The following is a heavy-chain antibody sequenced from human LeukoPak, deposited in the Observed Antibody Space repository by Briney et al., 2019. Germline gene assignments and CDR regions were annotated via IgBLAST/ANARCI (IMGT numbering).Heavy chain of an antibody. CDR2: IGTVGDT. D-gene: IGHD3-10*02. CDR3: AELGITMIGGV. CDR1: GYTFRRYD. Sequence: GGSLRLSCAASGYTFRRYDMHWVRQATGKGLEVVSTIGTVGDTHYPGSVKGRFTISRDNAKNSLYLQMNSLRAEDTAVYYCAELGITMIGGVWGKGTTVTISS. V-gene: IGHV3-13*01. J-gene: IGHJ6*04.